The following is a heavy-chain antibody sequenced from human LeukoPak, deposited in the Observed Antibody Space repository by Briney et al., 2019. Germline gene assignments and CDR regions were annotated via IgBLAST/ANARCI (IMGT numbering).Heavy chain of an antibody. CDR1: GFTFSTYE. V-gene: IGHV3-48*03. J-gene: IGHJ4*02. D-gene: IGHD3-10*01. CDR3: ARDMMVPGVFMDH. CDR2: ISVDGTYI. Sequence: GGFLRLSCAASGFTFSTYEMNWVRQAPGKGLEWVSYISVDGTYIRYADSVQGRFTVSRDSAKNSLYLQMNSLRAEDTAVYYCARDMMVPGVFMDHWGQGTLVTVSS.